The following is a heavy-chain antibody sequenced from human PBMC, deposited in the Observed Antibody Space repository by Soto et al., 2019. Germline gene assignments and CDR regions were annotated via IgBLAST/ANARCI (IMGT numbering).Heavy chain of an antibody. D-gene: IGHD3-3*01. CDR2: VNPSDATT. V-gene: IGHV1-46*03. CDR3: TRSITRFLEWLFDY. Sequence: QVQLVQSGAEVKKPGASVKVSCKASGYTFTSYYMHWVRQAPGQGLEWVGIVNPSDATTSYAPRFQGRVTLTSDTSTSTVYMEMSSLRSEDTAVYYCTRSITRFLEWLFDYWGQGTLVTVSS. CDR1: GYTFTSYY. J-gene: IGHJ4*02.